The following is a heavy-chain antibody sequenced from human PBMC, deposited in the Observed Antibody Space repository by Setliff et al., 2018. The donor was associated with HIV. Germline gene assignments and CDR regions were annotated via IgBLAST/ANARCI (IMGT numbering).Heavy chain of an antibody. D-gene: IGHD6-13*01. CDR1: GFTFSGYW. CDR3: AAGPRGHSSLIINH. CDR2: IGRDGTVA. V-gene: IGHV3-74*01. Sequence: PGESLRISCTASGFTFSGYWMHWVRRGPGRGLEWVSRIGRDGTVANYADSVKGRFTISRDNAKNSVYLQMHSLRVEDTAVYYCAAGPRGHSSLIINHWGQGTPVTVSS. J-gene: IGHJ5*02.